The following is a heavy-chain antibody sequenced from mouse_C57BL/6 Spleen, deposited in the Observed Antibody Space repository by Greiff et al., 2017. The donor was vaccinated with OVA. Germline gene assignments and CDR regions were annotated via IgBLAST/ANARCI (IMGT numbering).Heavy chain of an antibody. J-gene: IGHJ1*03. CDR2: IDPENGDT. Sequence: EVKLQESGAELVRPGASVKLSCTASGFNFKDDYMHWVKQRPEQGLEWIGWIDPENGDTEYASKFQGKATITADTASNTAYLQLSSLTSEDTAVYYCTTDRYWGTGTTVTVSS. CDR3: TTDRY. CDR1: GFNFKDDY. D-gene: IGHD1-1*01. V-gene: IGHV14-4*01.